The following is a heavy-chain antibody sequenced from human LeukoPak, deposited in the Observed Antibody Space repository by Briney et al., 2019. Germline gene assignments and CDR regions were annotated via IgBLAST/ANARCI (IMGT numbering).Heavy chain of an antibody. J-gene: IGHJ4*02. Sequence: GASVKVSCKASGGAFSSYAISWVRQAPGQGLEWMGGIIPIFGTANYAQKFQGRVTITADESTSTAYMELSSLRSEDTAVYYCARSNYYGSGSYYKYHFDYWGQGTLVTVSS. D-gene: IGHD3-10*01. CDR2: IIPIFGTA. CDR1: GGAFSSYA. CDR3: ARSNYYGSGSYYKYHFDY. V-gene: IGHV1-69*13.